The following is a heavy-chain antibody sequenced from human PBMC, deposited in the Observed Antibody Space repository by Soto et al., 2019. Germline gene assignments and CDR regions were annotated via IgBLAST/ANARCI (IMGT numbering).Heavy chain of an antibody. CDR3: ARVSYYYDSSGYPGY. CDR2: ISAYNGNT. D-gene: IGHD3-22*01. Sequence: ASLKVSCKASGYTFTSYGISWVRQAPGQGLEWMGWISAYNGNTNYAQKLQGRVTMTTDTSTSTAYMELRSLRSDDTAVYYCARVSYYYDSSGYPGYWGQGTLVTSPQ. CDR1: GYTFTSYG. J-gene: IGHJ4*02. V-gene: IGHV1-18*01.